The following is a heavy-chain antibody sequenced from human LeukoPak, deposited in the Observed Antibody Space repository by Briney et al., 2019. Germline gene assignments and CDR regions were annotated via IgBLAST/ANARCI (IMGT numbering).Heavy chain of an antibody. D-gene: IGHD1-26*01. CDR2: INHSGST. J-gene: IGHJ4*02. V-gene: IGHV4-34*01. CDR3: AKPRREGSGSYVPDY. CDR1: GGSFSGYY. Sequence: SETLSLTCTVYGGSFSGYYWSWIRQPPGKGLEWIGEINHSGSTNYNPSLKSRVTISVDTSKNQFSLKLSSVTAADTAVYYCAKPRREGSGSYVPDYWGQGTLVTVSS.